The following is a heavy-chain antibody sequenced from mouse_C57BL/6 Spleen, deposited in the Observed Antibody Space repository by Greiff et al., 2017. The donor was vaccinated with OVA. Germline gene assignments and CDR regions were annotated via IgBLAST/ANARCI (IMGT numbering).Heavy chain of an antibody. CDR1: GYTFTSYW. D-gene: IGHD2-10*01. CDR3: ARAKAYYGNYDWYFDV. V-gene: IGHV1-55*01. J-gene: IGHJ1*03. CDR2: IYPGSGST. Sequence: QVQLKESGAELVKPGASVKMSCKASGYTFTSYWITWVKQRPGQGLEWIGDIYPGSGSTNYNEKFKSKATLTVDTSSSTAYMQLSSLTSEDSAVYYCARAKAYYGNYDWYFDVWGTGTTVTVSS.